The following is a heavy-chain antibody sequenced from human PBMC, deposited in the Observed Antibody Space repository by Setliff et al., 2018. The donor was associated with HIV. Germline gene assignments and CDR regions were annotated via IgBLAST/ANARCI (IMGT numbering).Heavy chain of an antibody. D-gene: IGHD3-22*01. V-gene: IGHV3-30*04. CDR2: ISFDGTNK. J-gene: IGHJ3*02. Sequence: PGGSLRLSCASSGFTFSRYTLHWVRQAPGKGLEWVASISFDGTNKFYAGSVKGRFSISRDNSKNTLFLQVNSLRAEDTAVYFCARGPTRLDSGGYYSSACDIWGQGTMVTVSS. CDR1: GFTFSRYT. CDR3: ARGPTRLDSGGYYSSACDI.